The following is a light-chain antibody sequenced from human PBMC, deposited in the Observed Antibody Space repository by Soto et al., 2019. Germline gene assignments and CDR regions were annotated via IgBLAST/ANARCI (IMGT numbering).Light chain of an antibody. Sequence: DIQMTQSPSTLSASVGDRVTITCRASQSITNWLAWYQQKPGKVPKLLIYKASTLESGVPSRFSGGGSGTEFTLTISSLQPDDFATYYSQQYKINSPWTFGQGTKVEIK. V-gene: IGKV1-5*03. CDR2: KAS. CDR3: QQYKINSPWT. CDR1: QSITNW. J-gene: IGKJ1*01.